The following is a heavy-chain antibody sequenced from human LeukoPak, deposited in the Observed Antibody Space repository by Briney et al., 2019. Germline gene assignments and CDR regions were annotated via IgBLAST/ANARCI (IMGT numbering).Heavy chain of an antibody. D-gene: IGHD2-21*02. J-gene: IGHJ3*02. Sequence: SETLSLTCTVSGGSISSYYWSWIRQPPGKGLEWIGYIYYSGSTSYNPSLKSRVTISVDTSKNQFSLKPSSVTAADTAVYYCARAPVDYCGGDCYPSAFDIWGQGTMVTVSS. V-gene: IGHV4-59*01. CDR2: IYYSGST. CDR3: ARAPVDYCGGDCYPSAFDI. CDR1: GGSISSYY.